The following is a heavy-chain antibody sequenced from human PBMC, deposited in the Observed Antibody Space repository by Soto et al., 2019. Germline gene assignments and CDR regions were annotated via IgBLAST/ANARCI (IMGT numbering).Heavy chain of an antibody. J-gene: IGHJ6*02. Sequence: GGSLRLSCAASGFTFSSYAMHWVRQAPGKGLEWVAVISYDGSNKYYADSVKGRFTISRDNSKNTLYLQMNSLRAEDTAVYYCAREPPKNSVVIMGDGMDVWGQGTTVTVSS. CDR3: AREPPKNSVVIMGDGMDV. V-gene: IGHV3-30*04. CDR1: GFTFSSYA. CDR2: ISYDGSNK. D-gene: IGHD3-3*01.